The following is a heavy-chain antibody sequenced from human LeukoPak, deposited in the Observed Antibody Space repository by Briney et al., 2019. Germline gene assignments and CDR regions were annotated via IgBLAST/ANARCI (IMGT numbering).Heavy chain of an antibody. CDR1: GFTFSSYG. CDR3: TRPLYADYGDYDWFDP. D-gene: IGHD4-17*01. J-gene: IGHJ5*02. V-gene: IGHV3-33*07. CDR2: IRYDGSNK. Sequence: GGSLRLSCAASGFTFSSYGMYWVRQAPGKGLEWVAFIRYDGSNKYYVDSVKGRFTISRDNSKNTAYLQMNSLKTEDTAVYYCTRPLYADYGDYDWFDPWGQGTLVTVSS.